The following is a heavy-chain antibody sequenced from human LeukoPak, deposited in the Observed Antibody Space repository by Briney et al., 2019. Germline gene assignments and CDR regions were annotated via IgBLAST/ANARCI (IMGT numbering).Heavy chain of an antibody. Sequence: SGPTLVKPTQTLTLTCTFSGFSLSTSGVGVGWIRQRPGKALEWLALIYWDDDKRYSPSLKSRLAITKDTSKNQVVLTMTNMDPVDTATYYCAHGGVTTSGFDYWGQGTLVTVSS. D-gene: IGHD4-17*01. CDR2: IYWDDDK. J-gene: IGHJ4*02. V-gene: IGHV2-5*02. CDR1: GFSLSTSGVG. CDR3: AHGGVTTSGFDY.